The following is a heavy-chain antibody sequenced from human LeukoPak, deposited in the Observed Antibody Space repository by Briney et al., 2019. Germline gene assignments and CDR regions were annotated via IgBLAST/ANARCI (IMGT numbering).Heavy chain of an antibody. J-gene: IGHJ5*02. CDR2: ITSDGSSR. Sequence: TGGSLRLSCAASGLSFSSYWMNWVRQGPGKGLEWVSRITSDGSSRSHADSVKDRFIISRDNAKNTLYLQMNSLRVDDTAVYYCARGGSAVLESWGQGSQVAVSS. D-gene: IGHD6-25*01. CDR3: ARGGSAVLES. CDR1: GLSFSSYW. V-gene: IGHV3-74*01.